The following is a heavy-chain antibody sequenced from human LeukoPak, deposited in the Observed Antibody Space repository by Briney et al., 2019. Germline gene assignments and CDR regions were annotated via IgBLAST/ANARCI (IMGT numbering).Heavy chain of an antibody. CDR3: ATYGSGLFWYFDY. Sequence: SETLSLTCTVSGGSISSYYWSWIRQPAGKGLEWIGRIYTSGTTHYNPSLKSRVTMSVDTSKNQFSLKLSSVTAADTAVYYCATYGSGLFWYFDYWGQGTLVTVSS. V-gene: IGHV4-4*07. CDR2: IYTSGTT. CDR1: GGSISSYY. D-gene: IGHD6-19*01. J-gene: IGHJ4*02.